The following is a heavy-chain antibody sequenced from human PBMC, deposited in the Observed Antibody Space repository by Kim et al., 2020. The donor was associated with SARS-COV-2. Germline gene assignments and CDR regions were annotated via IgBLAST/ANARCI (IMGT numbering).Heavy chain of an antibody. CDR1: GYTFTSYY. J-gene: IGHJ4*02. CDR2: INPSGGST. CDR3: ARAYREHYYDSSNAYTSYDY. V-gene: IGHV1-46*01. Sequence: ASVKVSCKASGYTFTSYYMHWVRQAPGQGLEWMGIINPSGGSTSYAQKFQGRVTMTRDTSTSTVYMELSSLRSEDTAVYYCARAYREHYYDSSNAYTSYDYWGQGTLVTVSS. D-gene: IGHD3-22*01.